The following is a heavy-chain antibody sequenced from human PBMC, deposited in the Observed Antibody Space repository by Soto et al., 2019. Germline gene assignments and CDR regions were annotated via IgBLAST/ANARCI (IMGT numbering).Heavy chain of an antibody. Sequence: QVQLVESGGGVVQPGRSLRLSCAASGFTFSSYAMHWVRQAPGKGLEWVAVISYDGSNKYYADSVKGRFTISRDNSKNTLYLHMNSLRAEDTAVYYCARDQLYYHGSGSAYGYYYYGMDVLGQGTTVTVSS. CDR1: GFTFSSYA. D-gene: IGHD3-10*01. V-gene: IGHV3-30-3*01. J-gene: IGHJ6*02. CDR3: ARDQLYYHGSGSAYGYYYYGMDV. CDR2: ISYDGSNK.